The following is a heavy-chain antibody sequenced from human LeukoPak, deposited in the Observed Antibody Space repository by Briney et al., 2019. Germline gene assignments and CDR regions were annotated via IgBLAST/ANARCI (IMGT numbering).Heavy chain of an antibody. CDR2: THISGST. D-gene: IGHD5-12*01. CDR1: GVSISNYY. CDR3: AREGLYSGQDYFDD. V-gene: IGHV4-4*07. Sequence: SETLSLTCTVSGVSISNYYWSWIRQPAGKGLDWIGRTHISGSTYYNLSLKSRVTMSVDMSKNQFSLKLTSVTAADTAVYYCAREGLYSGQDYFDDWGQGTLVTVSS. J-gene: IGHJ4*02.